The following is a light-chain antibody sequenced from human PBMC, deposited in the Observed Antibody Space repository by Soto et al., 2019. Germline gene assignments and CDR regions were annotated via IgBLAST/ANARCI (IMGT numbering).Light chain of an antibody. CDR3: RSYTSSSTYV. J-gene: IGLJ1*01. V-gene: IGLV2-14*01. Sequence: SLLNQPASVSGSPGQSIPISCTGTSSDVGAYDYVSWYQQHPGKGPKLMISEVNNRPSGVSNRFSGSKSGNTASLTISGLQAEDEADYYCRSYTSSSTYVFGTGTKVTVL. CDR2: EVN. CDR1: SSDVGAYDY.